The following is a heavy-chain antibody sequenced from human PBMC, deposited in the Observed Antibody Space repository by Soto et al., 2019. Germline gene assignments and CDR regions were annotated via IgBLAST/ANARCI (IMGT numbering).Heavy chain of an antibody. Sequence: QVQLVQSGAEVMKPGASVKVSCKASGYTFTSYYMHWLRQTPGQGLEWVGFFNPASTGTTHAQKFKGRVTMTKDTSACTAYLELSSLSSEDTAIYYCARETGYGGSYTFGMDVWGQGTTVTVSS. CDR3: ARETGYGGSYTFGMDV. CDR1: GYTFTSYY. V-gene: IGHV1-46*01. D-gene: IGHD1-26*01. J-gene: IGHJ6*02. CDR2: FNPASTGT.